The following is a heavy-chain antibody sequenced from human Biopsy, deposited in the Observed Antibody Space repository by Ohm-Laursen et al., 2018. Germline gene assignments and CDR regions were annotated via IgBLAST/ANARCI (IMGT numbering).Heavy chain of an antibody. D-gene: IGHD1-26*01. CDR2: IYYTGST. Sequence: PSDTLSLTCTVSGGSISSYYWSWIRQPPGKGLEWIGNIYYTGSTNYNPSLKSRVAISEDTSMNHLSQRQTSVTAADTAVYYCARHAPSYSGSYWRYFNLWGRGTLVTVSS. CDR3: ARHAPSYSGSYWRYFNL. CDR1: GGSISSYY. V-gene: IGHV4-59*08. J-gene: IGHJ2*01.